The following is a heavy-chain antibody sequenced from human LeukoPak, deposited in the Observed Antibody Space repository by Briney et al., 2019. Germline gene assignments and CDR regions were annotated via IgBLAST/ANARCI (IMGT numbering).Heavy chain of an antibody. Sequence: SETLSLTCTVSGGSISSYYWSWIRQPAGKGLEWIGYIYYSGSTNYNPSLKSRVTISVDTSKNQFSLKLSSVTAADTAVYYCATDGMVRGPDAWFDSWGQGTLVTVSS. CDR3: ATDGMVRGPDAWFDS. CDR1: GGSISSYY. D-gene: IGHD3-10*01. J-gene: IGHJ5*01. V-gene: IGHV4-59*12. CDR2: IYYSGST.